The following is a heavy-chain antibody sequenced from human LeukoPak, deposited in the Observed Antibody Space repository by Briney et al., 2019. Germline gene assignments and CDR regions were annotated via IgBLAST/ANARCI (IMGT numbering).Heavy chain of an antibody. V-gene: IGHV1-3*01. CDR1: GYIFTNYA. CDR2: INAGNGNT. Sequence: ASVKVSCKASGYIFTNYAMHWVRQAPGQRLEWMGWINAGNGNTKYAQKLQGRVTMTTDTSTSTAYMELRSLRSDDTAVYYCARRGYSSSSGLDYWGQGTLVTVSS. D-gene: IGHD6-6*01. J-gene: IGHJ4*02. CDR3: ARRGYSSSSGLDY.